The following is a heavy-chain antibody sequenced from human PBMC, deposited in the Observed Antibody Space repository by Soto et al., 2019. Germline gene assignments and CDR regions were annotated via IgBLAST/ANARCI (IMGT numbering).Heavy chain of an antibody. D-gene: IGHD1-7*01. CDR1: GGTFSTYG. J-gene: IGHJ6*02. V-gene: IGHV1-69*01. Sequence: QVQLVQSGAEVKKPGSSVKVSCKVSGGTFSTYGITWVRQAPGEGLEWMGVIIPIFGTTNYAQKFQARVTITADESTSTASMELSSLISEASALYYCARAGPGGRHNWNYGRSGGDYKSYNMGVWGQGTTVTVSS. CDR2: IIPIFGTT. CDR3: ARAGPGGRHNWNYGRSGGDYKSYNMGV.